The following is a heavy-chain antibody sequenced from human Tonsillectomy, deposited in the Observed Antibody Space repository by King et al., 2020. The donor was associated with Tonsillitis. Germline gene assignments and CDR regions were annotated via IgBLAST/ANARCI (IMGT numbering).Heavy chain of an antibody. J-gene: IGHJ4*02. CDR2: IYYSGST. Sequence: VQLQESGPGLVKPSETLSLTCTVSGGSISSYYWSWIRQPPGKGLEWIGYIYYSGSTNYNPSLKSRVTISVDTSKNQFSLKLSSVTVADTAVHCCARVDRTGGSCYHFDYWGPGTLVTVSS. CDR1: GGSISSYY. D-gene: IGHD2-15*01. CDR3: ARVDRTGGSCYHFDY. V-gene: IGHV4-59*01.